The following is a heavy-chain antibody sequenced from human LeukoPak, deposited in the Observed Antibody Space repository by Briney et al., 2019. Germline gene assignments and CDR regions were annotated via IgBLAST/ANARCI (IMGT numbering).Heavy chain of an antibody. D-gene: IGHD6-13*01. CDR1: GFTFSSYA. CDR2: ISSNGGST. Sequence: GGSLRLSCSASGFTFSSYAMHWVRQAPGKGLEYVSAISSNGGSTYYADSVKGRFTISRDNSKNTLYLQMSSLRAEDTAVYYCVKAGDSSSWQFDYWSQGTLVTVSS. CDR3: VKAGDSSSWQFDY. J-gene: IGHJ4*02. V-gene: IGHV3-64D*06.